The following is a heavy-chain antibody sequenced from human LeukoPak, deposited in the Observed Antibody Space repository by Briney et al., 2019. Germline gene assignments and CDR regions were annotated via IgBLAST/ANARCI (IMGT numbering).Heavy chain of an antibody. Sequence: GGSLRLSCAASGFTFSAYGMYWVRQAPGKGLEWVAVIWYDGSNQYYGDSVKGRFTISRDNSKNTLYLQMNSLRAEDTAVHYCAKDFGVSRPLDYWGQGTLVTVSS. D-gene: IGHD2-2*01. CDR3: AKDFGVSRPLDY. CDR2: IWYDGSNQ. CDR1: GFTFSAYG. J-gene: IGHJ4*02. V-gene: IGHV3-33*03.